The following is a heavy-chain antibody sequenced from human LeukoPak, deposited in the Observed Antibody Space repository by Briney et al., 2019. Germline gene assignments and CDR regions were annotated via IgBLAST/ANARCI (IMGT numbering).Heavy chain of an antibody. Sequence: GGSLKLSCAASGVTFSSSAMHWGRNAYGQGLEWDGRIRSKANSYATAYPASVKGRFTITRDDSKNTAYLKMNSLKTEDTAVYYCTRHQAGYHLFPIAAAELDPWGQGTLVTVSS. J-gene: IGHJ5*02. D-gene: IGHD6-13*01. CDR2: IRSKANSYAT. V-gene: IGHV3-73*01. CDR1: GVTFSSSA. CDR3: TRHQAGYHLFPIAAAELDP.